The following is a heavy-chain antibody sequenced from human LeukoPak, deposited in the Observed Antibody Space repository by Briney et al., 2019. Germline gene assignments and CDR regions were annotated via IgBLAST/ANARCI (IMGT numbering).Heavy chain of an antibody. Sequence: GASVKVSCKASGFTFTGHYMHWVRQAPGQGLEWMGWIHAGRGDTNYAQKFQGGFTMTRDTSINTLFMELSSLRSDDTAVYYCARDENWGPDYWGQGTLVTVSS. D-gene: IGHD7-27*01. CDR1: GFTFTGHY. V-gene: IGHV1-2*02. J-gene: IGHJ4*02. CDR3: ARDENWGPDY. CDR2: IHAGRGDT.